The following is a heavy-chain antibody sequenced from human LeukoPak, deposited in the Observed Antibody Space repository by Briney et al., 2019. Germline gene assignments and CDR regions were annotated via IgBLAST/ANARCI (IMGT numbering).Heavy chain of an antibody. CDR2: MYNSGST. CDR3: ARGIESYGDYGY. Sequence: SETLSLTCTVSGGSISGSYWSWIRQPPGKGLEWIAYMYNSGSTNYNPSPKRRVTISIDTSKNQFSLKLSSLTAADTAIYYCARGIESYGDYGYWGQGILVTVSS. CDR1: GGSISGSY. V-gene: IGHV4-59*01. D-gene: IGHD4-17*01. J-gene: IGHJ4*02.